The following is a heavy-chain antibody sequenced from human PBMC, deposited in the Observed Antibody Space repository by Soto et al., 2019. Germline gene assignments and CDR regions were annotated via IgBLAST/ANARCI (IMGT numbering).Heavy chain of an antibody. CDR1: GGTFSSYT. J-gene: IGHJ3*02. D-gene: IGHD3-22*01. Sequence: SVKVSCKASGGTFSSYTISWVRQAPGQGLEWMGRIIPILGIANYAQKFQGRVTITADKSTSTAYMELSSLRSEDTAVYYCAREGYYYDSSGYYGDAFDIWGQGTMVTV. V-gene: IGHV1-69*04. CDR2: IIPILGIA. CDR3: AREGYYYDSSGYYGDAFDI.